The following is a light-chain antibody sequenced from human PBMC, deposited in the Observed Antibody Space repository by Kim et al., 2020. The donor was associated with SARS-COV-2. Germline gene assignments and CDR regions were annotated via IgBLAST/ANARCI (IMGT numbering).Light chain of an antibody. Sequence: HSALTQPASVSGSPGQSITISCTGTSSDVGSYNYVSWYQQHPGKAPKLMIYDVSKRPSGVSNRFSGSKSGNTASLTISGLQAEDEADYYCSSYTSSSSLFGGGTQLTVL. CDR1: SSDVGSYNY. CDR2: DVS. V-gene: IGLV2-14*01. J-gene: IGLJ2*01. CDR3: SSYTSSSSL.